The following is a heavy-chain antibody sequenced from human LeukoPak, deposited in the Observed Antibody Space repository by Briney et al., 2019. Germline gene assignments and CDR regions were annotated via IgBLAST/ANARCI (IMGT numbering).Heavy chain of an antibody. J-gene: IGHJ4*02. CDR1: GFTFDDYG. CDR2: ISSSSSYI. Sequence: PGGSLRLSCAASGFTFDDYGMSWVRQAPGKGLEWVSSISSSSSYIYYADSVKGRFTISRDNAKNSLYLQMNSLRAEDTAVYYCARGSGSFDYWGQGTLVTVSS. V-gene: IGHV3-21*01. D-gene: IGHD3-22*01. CDR3: ARGSGSFDY.